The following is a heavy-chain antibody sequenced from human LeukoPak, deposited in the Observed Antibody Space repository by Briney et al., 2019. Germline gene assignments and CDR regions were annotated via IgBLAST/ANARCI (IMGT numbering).Heavy chain of an antibody. V-gene: IGHV3-23*01. CDR3: AKDCRYHYYYGMDV. CDR1: GFTFSNYA. Sequence: PGGSLRLSCLASGFTFSNYAMSWVRQAPGKGLEWVSGITISGRTAYYADSVKGRFTISRDNFKNTLYLQMNSLRAEDTAVYYCAKDCRYHYYYGMDVWGQGTTVTVSS. J-gene: IGHJ6*02. CDR2: ITISGRTA. D-gene: IGHD1-14*01.